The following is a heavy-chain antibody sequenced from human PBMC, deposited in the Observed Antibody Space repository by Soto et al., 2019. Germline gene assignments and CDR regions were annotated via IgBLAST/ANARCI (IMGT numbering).Heavy chain of an antibody. J-gene: IGHJ6*02. D-gene: IGHD4-17*01. Sequence: AASVKVSCKASGYTFTSYGISWVRQAPGQGLEWMGWISAYNGNTNYAQKLQGRVTMTTDTSTSTAYMELRSLRSDDTAVYYCAIDGDYGTYYYYGMDVWGQGTTVTVSS. V-gene: IGHV1-18*01. CDR2: ISAYNGNT. CDR1: GYTFTSYG. CDR3: AIDGDYGTYYYYGMDV.